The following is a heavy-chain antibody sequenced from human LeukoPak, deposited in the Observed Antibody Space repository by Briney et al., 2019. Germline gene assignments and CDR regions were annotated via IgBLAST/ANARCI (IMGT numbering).Heavy chain of an antibody. CDR3: ARGRSIAVAGPPYYFDY. Sequence: SVKVSCKASGGTFSSYAISWVRQAPGQGLEWMGGIIPIFGTANYAQKFQGRVKITTDEDTSTAYMELSSLRSEDTAVYYCARGRSIAVAGPPYYFDYWGQGTLVTVSS. CDR1: GGTFSSYA. CDR2: IIPIFGTA. V-gene: IGHV1-69*05. D-gene: IGHD6-19*01. J-gene: IGHJ4*02.